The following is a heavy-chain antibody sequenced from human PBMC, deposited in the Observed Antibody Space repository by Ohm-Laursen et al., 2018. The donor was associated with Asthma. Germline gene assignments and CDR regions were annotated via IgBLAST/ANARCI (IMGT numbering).Heavy chain of an antibody. D-gene: IGHD3-10*01. CDR2: IYYSGST. Sequence: TLSLTCPVSGGSISSGDYYWSWIRQPPGKGLEWIGYIYYSGSTYYNPSLKSRVTISVDTSKNQFSLKLSSVTAADTAVYYCARDAPSGGDGVNYWGQGTLVTVSS. V-gene: IGHV4-30-4*01. J-gene: IGHJ4*02. CDR1: GGSISSGDYY. CDR3: ARDAPSGGDGVNY.